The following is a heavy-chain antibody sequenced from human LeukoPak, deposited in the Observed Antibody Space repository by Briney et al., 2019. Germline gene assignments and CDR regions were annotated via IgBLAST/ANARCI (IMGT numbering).Heavy chain of an antibody. CDR2: IYYSGRT. CDR1: GGSLTSSNQY. J-gene: IGHJ4*02. V-gene: IGHV4-39*07. Sequence: PSETLSLTCSVVGGSLTSSNQYWGWIRQPPGKGLEWIGSIYYSGRTYYNPSLKSRVTISVDTSKNQFSLKLSSVTAADTAVYYCARRLAGPTYFDYWGQGTLVTVSS. D-gene: IGHD6-19*01. CDR3: ARRLAGPTYFDY.